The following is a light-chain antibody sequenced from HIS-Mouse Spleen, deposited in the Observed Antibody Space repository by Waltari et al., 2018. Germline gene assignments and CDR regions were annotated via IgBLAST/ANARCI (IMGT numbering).Light chain of an antibody. J-gene: IGLJ3*02. CDR1: SSDVGGYNY. V-gene: IGLV2-14*03. CDR2: DVS. Sequence: QSALTQPASVSGSPGQSITTPCTGTSSDVGGYNYVSWYQQHPGKAPKPMIYDVSNRPSGVSNRFSGSKSGNTASLTISGLQAEDEADYYCSSYTSSSTRVFGGGTKLTVL. CDR3: SSYTSSSTRV.